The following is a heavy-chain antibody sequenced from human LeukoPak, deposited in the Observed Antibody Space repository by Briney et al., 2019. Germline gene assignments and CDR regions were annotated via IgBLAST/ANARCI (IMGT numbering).Heavy chain of an antibody. CDR3: ARGPSNYFYYYMDV. CDR1: GFTFSSHP. V-gene: IGHV3-30*07. Sequence: GRSLRLSCVASGFTFSSHPMHWVRQAPGEGLEWVAVVSYDGSNEYYADSVKGRFTISRDISRHTLYLQMNSLRGEDTAVYYCARGPSNYFYYYMDVWGKGTTVTVSS. J-gene: IGHJ6*03. CDR2: VSYDGSNE.